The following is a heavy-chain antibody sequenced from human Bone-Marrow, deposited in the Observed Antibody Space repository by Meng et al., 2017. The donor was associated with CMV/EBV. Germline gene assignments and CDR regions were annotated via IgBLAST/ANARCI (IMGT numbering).Heavy chain of an antibody. CDR1: GGSISSYY. CDR2: IYYSGST. J-gene: IGHJ5*02. CDR3: ARVEGGDWFDP. D-gene: IGHD3-16*01. Sequence: GSLRLSCTVSGGSISSYYWSWIRQPPGKGLEWIGYIYYSGSTNYNPSLKSRVTISVDTSKNQFSLKLSSVTAADTAVYYCARVEGGDWFDPWGQGTLVPVSS. V-gene: IGHV4-59*01.